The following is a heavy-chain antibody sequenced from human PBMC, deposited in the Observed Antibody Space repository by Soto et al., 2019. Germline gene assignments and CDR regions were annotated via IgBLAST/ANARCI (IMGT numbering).Heavy chain of an antibody. CDR2: INAGNGNT. CDR1: GYTFTSYA. J-gene: IGHJ4*02. V-gene: IGHV1-3*01. D-gene: IGHD5-18*01. CDR3: ARGLNGYLHYFDY. Sequence: ASVKVSCKASGYTFTSYAMHWVLQAPGQRLEWMGWINAGNGNTKYSQKFQGRVTITRDTSASTAYMELSSLRSEDTAVYYCARGLNGYLHYFDYWGQGTLVTVS.